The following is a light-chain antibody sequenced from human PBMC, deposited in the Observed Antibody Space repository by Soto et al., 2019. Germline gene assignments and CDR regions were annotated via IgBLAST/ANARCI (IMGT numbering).Light chain of an antibody. Sequence: IQLTQSPSSLSAYTGDRVTITCRASQGISSSIAWYQQKPGKAPKLLIYAASTLQSGVPSRFSGSGSGTDFALTISSLQPEDFATYYCQQSHSIPISFGPGTKVDIK. CDR2: AAS. J-gene: IGKJ3*01. V-gene: IGKV1-9*01. CDR3: QQSHSIPIS. CDR1: QGISSS.